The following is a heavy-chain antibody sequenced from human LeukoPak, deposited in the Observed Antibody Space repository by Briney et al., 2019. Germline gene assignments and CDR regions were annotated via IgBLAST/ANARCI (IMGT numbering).Heavy chain of an antibody. J-gene: IGHJ6*03. V-gene: IGHV3-48*04. CDR1: XXTXSSYX. Sequence: GXXXXLSCXXSXXTXSSYXXNXXRQAPGKGLEWVSYISSSSSTIYYADSVKGRFTISRDNAKNSLYLQMNSLRAEDTAVYYCARALRQWLVRHYYYYMDVWGKGTTVTVSS. CDR2: ISSSSSTI. D-gene: IGHD6-19*01. CDR3: ARALRQWLVRHYYYYMDV.